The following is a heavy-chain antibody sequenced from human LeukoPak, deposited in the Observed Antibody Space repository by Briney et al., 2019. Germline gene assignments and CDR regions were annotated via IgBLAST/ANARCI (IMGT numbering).Heavy chain of an antibody. J-gene: IGHJ6*03. CDR2: INPSGST. D-gene: IGHD3-22*01. Sequence: SETLSLTCAVYGGSFSGYHWTWIRQSPGKGLEWIGDINPSGSTYYNPSLKSRLTISVDTSKNQFSPKLRSVTAADTAVYYCARGRHDITMIVVVMTSVSYYLDVWGKGTTVTVS. CDR3: ARGRHDITMIVVVMTSVSYYLDV. CDR1: GGSFSGYH. V-gene: IGHV4-34*01.